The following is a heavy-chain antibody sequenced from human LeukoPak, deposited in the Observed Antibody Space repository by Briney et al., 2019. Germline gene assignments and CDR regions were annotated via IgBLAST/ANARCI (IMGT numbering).Heavy chain of an antibody. Sequence: SETLSLTCTVSGGSISSYYWSWIRQPPGKGLEWIGYIYYSGSTNYSPSLKSRVTISVDTSKNQFSLKLSSVTAADTAVYYCARGYYALDYWGQGTLVTVSS. D-gene: IGHD2/OR15-2a*01. CDR2: IYYSGST. V-gene: IGHV4-59*12. J-gene: IGHJ4*02. CDR1: GGSISSYY. CDR3: ARGYYALDY.